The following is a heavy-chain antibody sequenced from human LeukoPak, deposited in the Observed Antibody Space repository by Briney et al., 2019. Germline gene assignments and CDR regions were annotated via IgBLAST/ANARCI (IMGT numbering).Heavy chain of an antibody. V-gene: IGHV4-34*01. CDR3: ARGLTPSSYNWFDP. CDR1: GGSFSNYY. D-gene: IGHD2-15*01. J-gene: IGHJ5*02. CDR2: INHSGST. Sequence: SETLSLTCAVYGGSFSNYYWSWIRQPPGKGLEWIGEINHSGSTNYNPSLKSRVTISVDTSKNQFSLKLNSVTAADTAVYYCARGLTPSSYNWFDPWGQGTLVTVSS.